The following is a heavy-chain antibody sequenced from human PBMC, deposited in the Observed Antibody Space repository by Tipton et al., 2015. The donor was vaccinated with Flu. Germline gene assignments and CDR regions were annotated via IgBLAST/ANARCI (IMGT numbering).Heavy chain of an antibody. CDR2: MSASGSS. J-gene: IGHJ4*02. D-gene: IGHD3-10*01. Sequence: TLSLTCTVSGDSMSSFYWTWIRQPAGKGLEWIGRMSASGSSKYKPSLKSRVTMSVDTSKNQFSLRLTSVTSADTAVYYCARGSGSGTYLTFDFWGQGTLATVSS. CDR1: GDSMSSFY. V-gene: IGHV4-4*07. CDR3: ARGSGSGTYLTFDF.